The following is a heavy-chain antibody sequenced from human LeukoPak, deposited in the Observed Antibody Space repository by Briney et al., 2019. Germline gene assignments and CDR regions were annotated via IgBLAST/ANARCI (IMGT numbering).Heavy chain of an antibody. CDR1: GFTFSTYN. V-gene: IGHV3-23*01. J-gene: IGHJ4*02. CDR3: AKDGSYYFDY. CDR2: VGGTDGRT. Sequence: GGSLRLSCAASGFTFSTYNMNWVRQAPGKGLEWVSAVGGTDGRTYHAAFVKGRFTIYRDNSKNTLYLQMNSLRAEDTAVYYCAKDGSYYFDYWGQGTLVTVSS.